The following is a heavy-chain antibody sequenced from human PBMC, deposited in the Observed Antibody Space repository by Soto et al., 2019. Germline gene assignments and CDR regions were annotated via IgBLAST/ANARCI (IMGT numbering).Heavy chain of an antibody. CDR3: VHFRRDGYNYFTAYYYYGFDV. D-gene: IGHD5-12*01. Sequence: SGPTLVNPTQTLTLTCTFSGFSISTSGVGVGWIRQPPGKALEWLALIHWDDDKRYSPSVKSRVTITQDSSRNQVILTMTNMDPVDSATYYCVHFRRDGYNYFTAYYYYGFDVWGQGTTVTVSS. CDR1: GFSISTSGVG. V-gene: IGHV2-5*02. J-gene: IGHJ6*02. CDR2: IHWDDDK.